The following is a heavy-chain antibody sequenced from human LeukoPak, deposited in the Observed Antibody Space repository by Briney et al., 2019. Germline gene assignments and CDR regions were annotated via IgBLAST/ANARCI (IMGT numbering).Heavy chain of an antibody. Sequence: GGSLRLSCAASGFTFGGSAMHRVRQASGKGLEWVGRIRSKANSYATAYAASVKGRFTISRDDSKNTAYLQMNSLKTEDTAVYYCTSSLYDSSGYYPYYYFDYWGQGTLVTVSS. CDR2: IRSKANSYAT. V-gene: IGHV3-73*01. D-gene: IGHD3-22*01. CDR3: TSSLYDSSGYYPYYYFDY. J-gene: IGHJ4*02. CDR1: GFTFGGSA.